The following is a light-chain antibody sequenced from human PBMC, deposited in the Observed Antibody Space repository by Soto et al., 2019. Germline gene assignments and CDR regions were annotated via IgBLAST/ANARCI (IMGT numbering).Light chain of an antibody. CDR2: GAS. CDR1: QSVTNN. CDR3: QQYNNWPPLT. J-gene: IGKJ4*01. V-gene: IGKV3-15*01. Sequence: EIVLTQSPATLSVSPGERATLSCRARQSVTNNLAWYQQTPGQAPRLLIYGASTRAPGVPARFSGSGSVTEFTLTISSLQSEDFAVYYCQQYNNWPPLTFGGGTKVEIK.